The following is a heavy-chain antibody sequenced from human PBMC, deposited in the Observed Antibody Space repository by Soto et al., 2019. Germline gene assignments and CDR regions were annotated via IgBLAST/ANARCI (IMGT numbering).Heavy chain of an antibody. V-gene: IGHV4-61*01. Sequence: ETLSLTCTVSGCSVSSGSYYWAWIRQPPGKGLEWIGYIYYSGSTSYNPSLESRVTMSVDTSKIQFSLKLNSVTAADTAVYYCARTGFCSGDACYPNWFESWGQGTMVTVSS. CDR1: GCSVSSGSYY. J-gene: IGHJ5*01. CDR2: IYYSGST. CDR3: ARTGFCSGDACYPNWFES. D-gene: IGHD2-15*01.